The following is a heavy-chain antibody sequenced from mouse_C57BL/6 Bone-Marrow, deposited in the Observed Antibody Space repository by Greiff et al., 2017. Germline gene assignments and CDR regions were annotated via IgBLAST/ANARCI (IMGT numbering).Heavy chain of an antibody. D-gene: IGHD2-3*01. CDR2: INPSNGGT. CDR1: GYTFTSYW. V-gene: IGHV1-53*01. J-gene: IGHJ2*01. CDR3: ARSWIYDGYPFDY. Sequence: QVQLQQPGTELVKPGASVKLSCKASGYTFTSYWMHWVKQRPGQGLEWIGNINPSNGGTNYNEKFKSKATLTVDKSSSTASMQLSSLTSEDSAVYYCARSWIYDGYPFDYWGQGTTLTVSS.